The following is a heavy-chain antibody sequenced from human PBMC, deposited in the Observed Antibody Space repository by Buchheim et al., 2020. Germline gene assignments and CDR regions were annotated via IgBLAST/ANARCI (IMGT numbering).Heavy chain of an antibody. CDR2: IWYDGSEK. V-gene: IGHV3-33*01. J-gene: IGHJ4*02. Sequence: QVQLVESGGGVVQPGESLRLSCAASGFAFNTHAMHWVRQAPGKGLEWVAFIWYDGSEKHYIDSVKGRFSISRDNSKNTLYLEMNSLRGEYTAVYYCARDPPNSGWALDYWGQGTL. CDR1: GFAFNTHA. CDR3: ARDPPNSGWALDY. D-gene: IGHD6-19*01.